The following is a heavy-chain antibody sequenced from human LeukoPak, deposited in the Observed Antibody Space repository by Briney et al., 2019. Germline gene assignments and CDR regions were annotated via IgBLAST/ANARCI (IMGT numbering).Heavy chain of an antibody. D-gene: IGHD2-2*01. Sequence: GGSLRLSCAASGFTFSSYGMHWVRQAPGKGLEGVAFIRYDGSNKYYADSVKGRFTISRDNSKNTLYLQMNNLRAEDTAVYYCAKDRLVESYAFDIWGQGTMVTVSS. V-gene: IGHV3-30*02. CDR3: AKDRLVESYAFDI. CDR2: IRYDGSNK. J-gene: IGHJ3*02. CDR1: GFTFSSYG.